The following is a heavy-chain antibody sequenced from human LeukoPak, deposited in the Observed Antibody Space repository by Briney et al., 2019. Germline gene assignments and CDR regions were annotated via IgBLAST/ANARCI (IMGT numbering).Heavy chain of an antibody. CDR2: IYSSGST. CDR1: GFTSSSYG. J-gene: IGHJ3*02. CDR3: ARGGSYLSAFDI. V-gene: IGHV3-53*01. D-gene: IGHD1-26*01. Sequence: GGSLRLSCAASGFTSSSYGMSWVRQAPGKGLEWVSIIYSSGSTFYADSVKGRFTISRDNSKNTLYLQMNSLRAEDTAVYYCARGGSYLSAFDIWGQGTMVTVSS.